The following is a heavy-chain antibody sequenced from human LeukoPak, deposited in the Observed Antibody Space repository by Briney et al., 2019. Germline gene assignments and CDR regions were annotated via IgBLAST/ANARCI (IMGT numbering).Heavy chain of an antibody. D-gene: IGHD4-17*01. J-gene: IGHJ4*02. V-gene: IGHV4-59*01. CDR1: GGSISSNY. CDR2: IYYSGST. CDR3: ARDRGYGDYLNYFDY. Sequence: KSSETLSLTCTVSGGSISSNYWSWIRQPPGKGLEWIGYIYYSGSTNSNPSLKSRVTISVDTSKNQFSLNLSSVTAADTAVYYCARDRGYGDYLNYFDYWGQGTLVTVSS.